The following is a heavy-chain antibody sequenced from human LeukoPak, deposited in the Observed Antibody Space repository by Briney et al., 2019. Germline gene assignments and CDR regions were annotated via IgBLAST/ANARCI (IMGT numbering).Heavy chain of an antibody. D-gene: IGHD4-17*01. Sequence: SETLSLTCIVSGGSISRSTYYWGWIRQPPGKGLEWIGSIHYSGNTYYNPSLKSRITISVGTSKNQFSLKLSSVTAADTAVYYCARRGTHTVTIRYWGQGTLVTVSS. CDR1: GGSISRSTYY. V-gene: IGHV4-39*01. CDR3: ARRGTHTVTIRY. CDR2: IHYSGNT. J-gene: IGHJ4*02.